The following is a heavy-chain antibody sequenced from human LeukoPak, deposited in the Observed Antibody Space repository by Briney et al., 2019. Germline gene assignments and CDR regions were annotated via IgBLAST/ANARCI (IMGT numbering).Heavy chain of an antibody. D-gene: IGHD6-13*01. CDR2: ITATGGAT. J-gene: IGHJ5*02. CDR1: EFTFSTYA. Sequence: GGSLRLSCAASEFTFSTYAMTWVRQAPGEGLEWVSTITATGGATYYADSVKGRFTISRDNSRNTLYLQMHSLRADGTAVYYCAKRPPYSSSWYVFDPWDQGTLVTVSS. V-gene: IGHV3-23*01. CDR3: AKRPPYSSSWYVFDP.